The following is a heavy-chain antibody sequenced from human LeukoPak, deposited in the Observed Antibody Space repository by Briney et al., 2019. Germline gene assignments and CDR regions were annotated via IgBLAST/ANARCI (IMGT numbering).Heavy chain of an antibody. CDR1: GGSISSGGYS. D-gene: IGHD6-13*01. V-gene: IGHV4-30-2*01. CDR2: IYHSGST. CDR3: ARGIKYSSSWYFGGSYFDY. Sequence: SETLSLTCAVSGGSISSGGYSWSWIRQPPGKGLEWIGYIYHSGSTNYNPSLKSRVTISVDTSKNQFSLKLSSVTAADTAVYYCARGIKYSSSWYFGGSYFDYWGQGTLVTVSS. J-gene: IGHJ4*02.